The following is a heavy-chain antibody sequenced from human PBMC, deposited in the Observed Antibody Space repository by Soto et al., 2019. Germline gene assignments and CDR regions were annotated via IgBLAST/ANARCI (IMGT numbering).Heavy chain of an antibody. V-gene: IGHV4-59*01. CDR2: VYSTEIT. CDR3: ARGSEAWFDR. CDR1: GDSISSYF. J-gene: IGHJ5*02. Sequence: PSETLSLTCTVSGDSISSYFCSWIRQPPWKGLEWIGYVYSTEITNYNPSLKSRVAMSIDTSKNQFSLKVRSVTAADTAVYYCARGSEAWFDRFGQGNLITVCS.